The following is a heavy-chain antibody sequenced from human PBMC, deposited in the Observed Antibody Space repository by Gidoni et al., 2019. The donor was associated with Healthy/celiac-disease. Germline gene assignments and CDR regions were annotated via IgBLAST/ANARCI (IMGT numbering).Heavy chain of an antibody. CDR3: GHTTVTTKYFDL. D-gene: IGHD4-17*01. Sequence: QVQLQESGPGLVKPSETLSLTCAVSGYSISSGYYWGWIRQPPGKGLEWIGSIYHSGSTYYNPSLKSRVTISVDTSKNQFSLKLSSVTAADTAVYYCGHTTVTTKYFDLWGRGTLVTVSS. CDR1: GYSISSGYY. CDR2: IYHSGST. J-gene: IGHJ2*01. V-gene: IGHV4-38-2*01.